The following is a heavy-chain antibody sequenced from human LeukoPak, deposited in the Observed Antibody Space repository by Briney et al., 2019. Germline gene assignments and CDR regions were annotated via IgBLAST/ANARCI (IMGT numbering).Heavy chain of an antibody. J-gene: IGHJ4*02. V-gene: IGHV4-59*08. CDR2: IYYSGST. CDR3: ASPHARYDFWRAFDY. Sequence: SETLSLTCTVSGGSISSYYWSWIRQPPGKGLEWIGYIYYSGSTNYNPSLKSRVTISVDTSKNQFSLKLSSVTAADTAVYYCASPHARYDFWRAFDYWGQGTLVTVSS. D-gene: IGHD3-3*01. CDR1: GGSISSYY.